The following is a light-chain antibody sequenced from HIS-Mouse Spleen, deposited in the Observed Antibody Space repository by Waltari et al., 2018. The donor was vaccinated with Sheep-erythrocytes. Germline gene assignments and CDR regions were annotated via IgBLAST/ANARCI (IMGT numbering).Light chain of an antibody. V-gene: IGLV3-1*01. CDR2: QDT. CDR1: KLGDKY. J-gene: IGLJ2*01. Sequence: SSELTQPPSVSVSPGQTASITCSGDKLGDKYACWYQQKPGQSPVLVIYQDTKRPSGIPERFSCSNSGNTATLTISGTQAMDEADYYCQAWDSSIVVFGGGTKLTVL. CDR3: QAWDSSIVV.